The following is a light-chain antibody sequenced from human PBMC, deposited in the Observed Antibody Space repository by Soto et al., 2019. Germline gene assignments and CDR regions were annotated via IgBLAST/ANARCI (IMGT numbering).Light chain of an antibody. CDR1: SSNIGGNN. Sequence: QAVVTQPPSASGTPGQRVTISCSGSSSNIGGNNVNWYQHLPGTAPRLVIYSNNQRPSGVPDRFSGSKSGTSASLAVSGLRSEDEADYYCAAWDDSLNGVIFGGGTKLTVL. J-gene: IGLJ2*01. V-gene: IGLV1-44*01. CDR2: SNN. CDR3: AAWDDSLNGVI.